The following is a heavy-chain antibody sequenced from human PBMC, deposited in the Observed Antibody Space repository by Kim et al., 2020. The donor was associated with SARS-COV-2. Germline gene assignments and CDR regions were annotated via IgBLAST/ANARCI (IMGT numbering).Heavy chain of an antibody. V-gene: IGHV3-30*04. CDR3: ARARGGIYYGVDY. D-gene: IGHD1-26*01. CDR2: ISYDGSNK. J-gene: IGHJ4*02. Sequence: GGSLRLSCAASGFTFSSYAMHWVRQAPGKGLEWVAVISYDGSNKYYADSVKGRFTISRDNSKNTLYLQMNSLRAEDTAVYYCARARGGIYYGVDYWGQGTLVTVSS. CDR1: GFTFSSYA.